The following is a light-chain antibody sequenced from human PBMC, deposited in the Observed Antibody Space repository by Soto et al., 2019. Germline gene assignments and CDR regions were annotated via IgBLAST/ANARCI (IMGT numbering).Light chain of an antibody. J-gene: IGLJ1*01. V-gene: IGLV1-40*01. CDR2: DNT. CDR1: SSNIGAGYD. Sequence: QSVLTQPPSVYGAPGQRVTVSCTGTSSNIGAGYDVHWYQQLPGTAPKLLIYDNTNRPPGVSDRFSGSKSGTSAALAITGHQAEDDVEYYYQPCDTSLGRVLGRGTNRTVL. CDR3: QPCDTSLGRV.